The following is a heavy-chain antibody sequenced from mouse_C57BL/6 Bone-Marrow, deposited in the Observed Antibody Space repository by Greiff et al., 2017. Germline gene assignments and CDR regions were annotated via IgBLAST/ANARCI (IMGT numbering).Heavy chain of an antibody. V-gene: IGHV2-2*01. Sequence: VQLKESGPGLVQPSQSLSITCTVSGFSLTSYGVHWVRQSPGKGLEWLGVIWSGGSTDYNAAFISRLSISKDNSKSQVFFKMNSLQADDTAIYYCAVYYYGSPWYFDVWGTGTTVTVSS. D-gene: IGHD1-1*01. CDR2: IWSGGST. CDR3: AVYYYGSPWYFDV. CDR1: GFSLTSYG. J-gene: IGHJ1*03.